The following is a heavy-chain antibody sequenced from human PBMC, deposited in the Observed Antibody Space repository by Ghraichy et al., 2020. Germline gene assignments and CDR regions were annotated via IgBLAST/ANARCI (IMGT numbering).Heavy chain of an antibody. D-gene: IGHD6-19*01. CDR3: ARVDSGFFDY. J-gene: IGHJ4*02. Sequence: SETLSLTCSVSGDSISSYFWTWIRQPAGRGLEWIGRISSSGSTNSNPSLRSRVTMSVDTSKKQFSLKLSSVTAADTAVYYCARVDSGFFDYWGQGTLVTVSS. CDR1: GDSISSYF. V-gene: IGHV4-4*07. CDR2: ISSSGST.